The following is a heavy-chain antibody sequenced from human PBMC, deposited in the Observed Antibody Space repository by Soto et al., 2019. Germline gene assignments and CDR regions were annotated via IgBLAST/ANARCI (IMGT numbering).Heavy chain of an antibody. Sequence: QVQLVQSGAEVKKPGSAVKISCKASGSTFSSYAISRVRQAPGEGLEWMGGIIPIFGTANYAQKFQGRVTITADESTSTAYMELSSLRSEDTAVYYCARGSRFLEWLWAYWGQGTLVTVSS. D-gene: IGHD3-3*01. CDR2: IIPIFGTA. V-gene: IGHV1-69*12. CDR1: GSTFSSYA. CDR3: ARGSRFLEWLWAY. J-gene: IGHJ4*02.